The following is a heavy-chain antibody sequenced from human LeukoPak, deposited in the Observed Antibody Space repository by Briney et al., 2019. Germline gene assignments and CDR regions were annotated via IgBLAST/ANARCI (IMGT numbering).Heavy chain of an antibody. V-gene: IGHV3-7*01. CDR2: IKQDGSEK. CDR3: ARSSGYYYCGSGY. Sequence: GGSLRLSCAASGFTFSSYWMSWVRQAPGKGLEWVANIKQDGSEKYYVDSVKGRFTISRDNAKNSLYLQMNSLRTEDRAEYNGARSSGYYYCGSGYWGQGTLVTVSS. D-gene: IGHD3-22*01. J-gene: IGHJ4*02. CDR1: GFTFSSYW.